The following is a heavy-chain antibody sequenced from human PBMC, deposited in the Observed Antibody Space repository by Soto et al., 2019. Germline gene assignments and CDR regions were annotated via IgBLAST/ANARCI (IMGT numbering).Heavy chain of an antibody. CDR1: GGSISSSSYY. J-gene: IGHJ4*02. V-gene: IGHV4-39*01. D-gene: IGHD3-16*02. CDR2: IYYSGST. Sequence: QLQLQESGPGLVKPSETLSLTCTVSGGSISSSSYYWGWIRQPPGKGLEWIGSIYYSGSTYYNPSLNSRVTISVDTSKNQFSLKLSSVTAADTAVYYCARRDSPPHYRYWGQGTLVTVSS. CDR3: ARRDSPPHYRY.